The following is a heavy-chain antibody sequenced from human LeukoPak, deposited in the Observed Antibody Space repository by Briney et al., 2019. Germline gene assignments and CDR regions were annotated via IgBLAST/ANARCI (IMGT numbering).Heavy chain of an antibody. J-gene: IGHJ4*01. D-gene: IGHD6-19*01. CDR2: IYYSGST. CDR3: ARSAGGSGWYGSFDN. Sequence: SETLSLTCTVSGGSMSSYYGRWIRQPPGKGGEWIGYIYYSGSTNSTPSLKSRVTISVDTSQNQFSLKLSSVTAAETAVYYSARSAGGSGWYGSFDNWGHGTLVTVSS. CDR1: GGSMSSYY. V-gene: IGHV4-59*01.